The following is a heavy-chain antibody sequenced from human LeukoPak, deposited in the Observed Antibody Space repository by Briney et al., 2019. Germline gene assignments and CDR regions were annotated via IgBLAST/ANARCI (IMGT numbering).Heavy chain of an antibody. J-gene: IGHJ4*02. CDR3: AAWTDRGYNF. V-gene: IGHV3-7*01. CDR1: GFRFSGSW. D-gene: IGHD5-24*01. Sequence: GDSLRLYCAASGFRFSGSWMNWVRQDPGYGLEWVANINPDGSQKRFVDSVMGRFTMSRDNAKNSVYLQMNRLKSEDTAVFYCAAWTDRGYNFWGQGTLVTVSS. CDR2: INPDGSQK.